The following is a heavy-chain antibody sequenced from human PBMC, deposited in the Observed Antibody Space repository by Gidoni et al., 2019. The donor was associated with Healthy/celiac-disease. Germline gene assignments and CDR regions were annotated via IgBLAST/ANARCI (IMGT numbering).Heavy chain of an antibody. V-gene: IGHV3-23*01. D-gene: IGHD6-19*01. CDR1: GFPFSSYA. CDR2: ISGSGGST. Sequence: EVQLLESGGGLVQPGGSLRLSCAASGFPFSSYAMSWVRQAPGKGLEWVSAISGSGGSTYYADSVKGRFTISRDNSKNTLYLQMNSLRAEDTAVYYCAKDGVEWLVRGGIDYWGQGTLVTVSS. J-gene: IGHJ4*02. CDR3: AKDGVEWLVRGGIDY.